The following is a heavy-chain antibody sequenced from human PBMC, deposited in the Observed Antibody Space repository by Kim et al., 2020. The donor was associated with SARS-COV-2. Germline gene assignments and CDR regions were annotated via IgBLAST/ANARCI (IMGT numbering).Heavy chain of an antibody. D-gene: IGHD4-17*01. CDR1: GFTFSSYG. J-gene: IGHJ4*02. CDR3: ARDYYGDYYFDY. Sequence: GGSLRLSCAASGFTFSSYGMHWVRQAPGKGLEWVAVIWYDGSNKYYADSVKGRFTISRDNSKNTLYLQMNSLRAEDTAVYYCARDYYGDYYFDYWGQGTLVTVSS. CDR2: IWYDGSNK. V-gene: IGHV3-33*01.